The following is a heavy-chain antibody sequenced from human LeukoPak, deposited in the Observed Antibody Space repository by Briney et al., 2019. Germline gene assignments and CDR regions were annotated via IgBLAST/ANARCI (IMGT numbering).Heavy chain of an antibody. D-gene: IGHD1-1*01. J-gene: IGHJ3*02. CDR1: GGSISSYY. CDR2: IYYSGST. CDR3: ARLEGQLDAFDI. V-gene: IGHV4-59*08. Sequence: SETLSLTCTVSGGSISSYYWSWIRQPPGKGLEWIGYIYYSGSTNYNPSLKSRVTISVDTSKNQFSLKLSSVTAADTAVYYCARLEGQLDAFDIWGQGTMVTVSS.